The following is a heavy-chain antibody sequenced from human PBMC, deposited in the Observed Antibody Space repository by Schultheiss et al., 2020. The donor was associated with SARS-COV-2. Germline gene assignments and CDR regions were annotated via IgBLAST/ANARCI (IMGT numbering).Heavy chain of an antibody. Sequence: GGSLRLSCAASGFTFSSYAMSWVRQAPGKGLEWVSAISGSGGSTYYADSVKGRFTISRDNAKNSLYLQMNSLRAEDMAVYYCARGVGCTNGVCSSFAYWGQGTLVTVSS. V-gene: IGHV3-23*01. CDR2: ISGSGGST. CDR1: GFTFSSYA. J-gene: IGHJ4*02. CDR3: ARGVGCTNGVCSSFAY. D-gene: IGHD2-8*01.